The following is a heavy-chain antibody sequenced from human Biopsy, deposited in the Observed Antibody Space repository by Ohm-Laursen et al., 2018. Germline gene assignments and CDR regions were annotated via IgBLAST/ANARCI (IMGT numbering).Heavy chain of an antibody. D-gene: IGHD1-26*01. CDR1: GGYIYNCF. J-gene: IGHJ4*02. V-gene: IGHV4-59*01. CDR3: ARVGVGAPSIDYFDS. CDR2: IYYSGSN. Sequence: PSETLSLTCTVSGGYIYNCFWSWIRQPPWKGLERIGYIYYSGSNNYNPSLKSRVTISVDRSKNHFSLELSSVTAADTAVYYCARVGVGAPSIDYFDSWGQGALVTVSS.